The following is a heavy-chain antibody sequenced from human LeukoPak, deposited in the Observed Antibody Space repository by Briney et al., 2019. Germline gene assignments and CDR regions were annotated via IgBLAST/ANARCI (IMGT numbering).Heavy chain of an antibody. Sequence: PGGSLRLSCAASGFTFSSYAMHWARQAPGKGLGWVAVISYDGNNKYYADSVKGRFTISRDNSKNMLYLQMNSLRAEDTAVYYCARLQAWLQYLSAFDLWGQGTMVTVSS. CDR2: ISYDGNNK. D-gene: IGHD5-24*01. CDR1: GFTFSSYA. J-gene: IGHJ3*01. CDR3: ARLQAWLQYLSAFDL. V-gene: IGHV3-30*04.